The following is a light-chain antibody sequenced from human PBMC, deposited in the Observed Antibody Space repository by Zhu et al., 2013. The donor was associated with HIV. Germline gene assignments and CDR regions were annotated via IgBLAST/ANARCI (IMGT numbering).Light chain of an antibody. CDR2: ENN. CDR1: SSNIGTGYA. CDR3: QSFDSSLSGSVV. Sequence: HSVLTQPPSMSGAPGQTVTISCTGTSSNIGTGYAVHWYQQLPRTAPKLLIYENNNRPSGVPDRFSGSKSGTSASLAITGLQAEDEADYYCQSFDSSLSGSVVFGGGTKLTVL. V-gene: IGLV1-40*01. J-gene: IGLJ2*01.